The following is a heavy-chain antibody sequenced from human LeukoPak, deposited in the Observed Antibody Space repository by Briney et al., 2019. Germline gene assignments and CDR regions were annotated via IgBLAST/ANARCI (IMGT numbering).Heavy chain of an antibody. CDR1: GLTFSNYA. J-gene: IGHJ4*02. Sequence: GGSLRLSCAGSGLTFSNYAMSWVRQAPGRGLEWVSVISGTVNSEYYADSVKGRFTISRDSSENTLYLQMNSLRDEDTAIYFCAKLPRHYSSSPYWGQGTLVTVSS. CDR2: ISGTVNSE. D-gene: IGHD6-6*01. V-gene: IGHV3-23*01. CDR3: AKLPRHYSSSPY.